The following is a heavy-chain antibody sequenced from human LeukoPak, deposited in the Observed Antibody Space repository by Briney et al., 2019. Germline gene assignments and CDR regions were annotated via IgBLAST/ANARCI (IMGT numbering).Heavy chain of an antibody. CDR1: GYTFTGHY. CDR3: AREGVDIVATVYFYYYAMDV. CDR2: INPNSGGT. D-gene: IGHD5-12*01. Sequence: GASVKVSCKASGYTFTGHYMNWVRQAPGQGLEWMGWINPNSGGTNYAQKFQGRVTMTRDTSISTAYLELSRLRSDDTAIYYCAREGVDIVATVYFYYYAMDVWGQGTTVTVSS. J-gene: IGHJ6*02. V-gene: IGHV1-2*02.